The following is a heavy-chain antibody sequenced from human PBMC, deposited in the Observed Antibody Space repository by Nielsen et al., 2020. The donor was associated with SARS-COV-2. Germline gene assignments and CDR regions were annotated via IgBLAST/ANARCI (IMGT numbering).Heavy chain of an antibody. CDR1: GFTVNIYA. V-gene: IGHV3-23*01. Sequence: GESLKIYCAAAGFTVNIYAMAWVRRAPGRGLQWVTGVSASGGSTYYTDSVKGRFSISRDNSKNTLFLQMHSLRVEDTALYYCAKDGVVRGDALDLWGQGTMVTVSS. CDR3: AKDGVVRGDALDL. J-gene: IGHJ3*01. D-gene: IGHD3-10*01. CDR2: VSASGGST.